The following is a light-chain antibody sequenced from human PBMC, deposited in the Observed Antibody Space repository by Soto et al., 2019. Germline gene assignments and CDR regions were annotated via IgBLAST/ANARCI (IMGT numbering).Light chain of an antibody. CDR2: DVN. Sequence: QSALTQPASVSGSPGQSITISCTGTSSDVGKSNSVSWYQQYPGKVPRLIIYDVNKWPSGVSHRYSGSQSGNTASLRISGLQDADEADYYCCAYVGSSSFVFGGATKVTVL. CDR1: SSDVGKSNS. V-gene: IGLV2-23*02. J-gene: IGLJ2*01. CDR3: CAYVGSSSFV.